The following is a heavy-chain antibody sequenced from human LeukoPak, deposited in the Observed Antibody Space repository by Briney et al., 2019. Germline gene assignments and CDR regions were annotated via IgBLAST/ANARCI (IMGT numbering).Heavy chain of an antibody. Sequence: GASVKVSCKASGYTFTNYYMHWVRQAPGQGLEWMGIINPSGGSTSYAQKFQGRVTMTRDTSTSTVYMELSSLRSEDTAVYYCARGTYSSSWSASELDYWGQGTLVTVSS. CDR3: ARGTYSSSWSASELDY. CDR1: GYTFTNYY. J-gene: IGHJ4*02. V-gene: IGHV1-46*01. CDR2: INPSGGST. D-gene: IGHD6-13*01.